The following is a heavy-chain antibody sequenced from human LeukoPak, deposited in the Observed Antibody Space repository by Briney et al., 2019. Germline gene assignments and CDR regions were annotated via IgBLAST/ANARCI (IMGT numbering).Heavy chain of an antibody. CDR2: ISGGGGST. CDR3: AKGSGINHYHWIDP. D-gene: IGHD1-14*01. J-gene: IGHJ5*02. V-gene: IGHV3-23*01. CDR1: XFTFSNYA. Sequence: GGSLRLSCAASXFTFSNYAMNWVRQAPGKGLDWVSGISGGGGSTYYADSVKGRFTISRDNSKNTLYLQMDSLRAEDTALYYCAKGSGINHYHWIDPWGQGTLVTVSS.